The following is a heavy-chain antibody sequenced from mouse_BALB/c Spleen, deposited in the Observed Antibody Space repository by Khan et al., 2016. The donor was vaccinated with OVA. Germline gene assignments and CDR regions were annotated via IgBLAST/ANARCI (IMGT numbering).Heavy chain of an antibody. V-gene: IGHV9-1*02. CDR1: GYTFTNYG. CDR2: INTYTGEP. CDR3: ARISSYWYSDV. Sequence: QIQLVQSGPELKKPGETVKISCKASGYTFTNYGMNWVKQAPGKGLKWMGWINTYTGEPTYADDFKGRFVFSLETPSSTAYLQISNLKNEDITTYFCARISSYWYSDVWGAGTTVTVSS. J-gene: IGHJ1*01.